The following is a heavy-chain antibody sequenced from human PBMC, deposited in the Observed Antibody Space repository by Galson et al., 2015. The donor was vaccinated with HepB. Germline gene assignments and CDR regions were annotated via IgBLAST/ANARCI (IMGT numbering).Heavy chain of an antibody. CDR3: ARAKGDIVVVPAAERINGFNP. D-gene: IGHD2-2*01. CDR1: GGTFSSYA. Sequence: SVKVSCKASGGTFSSYAISWVRQAPGQGLEWMGGIIPIFGTANYAQKFQGRVTITADESTSTAYMELSSLRSEDTAVYYCARAKGDIVVVPAAERINGFNPWGQGTLVTASS. J-gene: IGHJ5*02. V-gene: IGHV1-69*13. CDR2: IIPIFGTA.